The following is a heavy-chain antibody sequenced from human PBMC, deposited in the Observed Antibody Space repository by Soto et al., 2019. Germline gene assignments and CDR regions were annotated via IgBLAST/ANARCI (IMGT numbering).Heavy chain of an antibody. J-gene: IGHJ5*02. CDR1: GFTFSSYG. V-gene: IGHV3-33*01. D-gene: IGHD6-13*01. CDR2: IWYDGSNK. Sequence: QVQLVESGGGVVQPGRSLRLSCAASGFTFSSYGMHWVRQAPGKGLEWVAVIWYDGSNKYYADSVKGRFTISRDNSKNTLYLQMNSLRAEDTAVYYCARDKYRSSSWYNWFDPWGQGTLVTVSS. CDR3: ARDKYRSSSWYNWFDP.